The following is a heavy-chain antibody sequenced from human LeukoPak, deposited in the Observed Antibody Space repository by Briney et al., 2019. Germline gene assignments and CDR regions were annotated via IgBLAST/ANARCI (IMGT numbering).Heavy chain of an antibody. V-gene: IGHV4-34*01. J-gene: IGHJ3*02. CDR3: ARGTVYSGYDRLGPPHAFDI. D-gene: IGHD5-12*01. Sequence: KPSETLSLTCAVYGGSFSGYYWSWIRQPPGKGLEWIGEINHSGCTNYNPSLKSRVTISVDTSKNQFSLKLSSVTAADTAVYYCARGTVYSGYDRLGPPHAFDIWGQGTMVTVSS. CDR1: GGSFSGYY. CDR2: INHSGCT.